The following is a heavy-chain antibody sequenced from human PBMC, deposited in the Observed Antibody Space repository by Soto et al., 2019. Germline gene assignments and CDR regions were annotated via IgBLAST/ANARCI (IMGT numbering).Heavy chain of an antibody. J-gene: IGHJ5*02. Sequence: ASVKVSCKASGYTFTAYGIHWVRQAPGQRLEWMGWINTGNGHTKYSQKFQGRVTITRNTSARTAYMELNSLRSEDTAVYYCASRGYDFWSGLDPWGQGTLVTVSS. D-gene: IGHD3-3*01. V-gene: IGHV1-3*04. CDR2: INTGNGHT. CDR3: ASRGYDFWSGLDP. CDR1: GYTFTAYG.